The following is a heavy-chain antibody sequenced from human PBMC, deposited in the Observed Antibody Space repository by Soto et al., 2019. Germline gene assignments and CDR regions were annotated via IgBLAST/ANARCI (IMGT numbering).Heavy chain of an antibody. Sequence: GGSLRLSCAASGFTFSSYWMSWVRQAPGKGLEWVANIKQDGSEKYYVDSVKGRFTISRDNAKNSLYLQMNSLRAEDTAVYYCARGPGSLGATTEGFDYWGQGTLVTVSS. CDR3: ARGPGSLGATTEGFDY. J-gene: IGHJ4*02. V-gene: IGHV3-7*01. D-gene: IGHD1-26*01. CDR2: IKQDGSEK. CDR1: GFTFSSYW.